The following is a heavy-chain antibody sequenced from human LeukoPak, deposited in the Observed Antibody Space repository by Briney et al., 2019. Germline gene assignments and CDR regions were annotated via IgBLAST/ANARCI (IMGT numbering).Heavy chain of an antibody. CDR3: ARDRSGYANDAFDF. V-gene: IGHV3-30-3*01. CDR2: LSYGGTNK. Sequence: GRSLRLSCAAPGFTFSDYAMHWVRQAPGKGLEWVAVLSYGGTNKYYADSVKGRFTISRDNSKNTMFLQMNSLRAEDTAVYHCARDRSGYANDAFDFWGQGTMVTVSS. CDR1: GFTFSDYA. D-gene: IGHD3-3*01. J-gene: IGHJ3*01.